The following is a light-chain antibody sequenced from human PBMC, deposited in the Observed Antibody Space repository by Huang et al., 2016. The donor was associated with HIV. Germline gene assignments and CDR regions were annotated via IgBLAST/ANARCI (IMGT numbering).Light chain of an antibody. Sequence: DIVMTQSPLSLSVTLGEPASISCKSYQSTLYSNGYTYLDWYLQKPGQSPQLLIFLGSDRASGVPDRFSGSGTGVDFTLTISRLEAEDVGVDYCMQGLQTPPTFGQGTKVEI. CDR1: QSTLYSNGYTY. CDR3: MQGLQTPPT. J-gene: IGKJ1*01. V-gene: IGKV2-28*01. CDR2: LGS.